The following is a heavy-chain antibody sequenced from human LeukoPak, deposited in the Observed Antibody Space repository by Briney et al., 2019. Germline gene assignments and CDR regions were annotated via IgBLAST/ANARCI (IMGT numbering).Heavy chain of an antibody. CDR1: GYTLSDFA. CDR3: ATEVGTGDVAY. CDR2: FDPEDDER. J-gene: IGHJ4*02. V-gene: IGHV1-24*01. Sequence: ASVKVSCKVSGYTLSDFAMHWVRQAPGKGLEWMGRFDPEDDERIYAQHFQGRVTMTDDTSTNTVYMELSTQRFEDTAVYYCATEVGTGDVAYWGQGTLVTVFS. D-gene: IGHD1-14*01.